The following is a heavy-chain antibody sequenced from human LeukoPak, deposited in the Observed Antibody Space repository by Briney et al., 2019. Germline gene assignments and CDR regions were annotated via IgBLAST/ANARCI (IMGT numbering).Heavy chain of an antibody. CDR3: AKYVSTGWFDP. V-gene: IGHV4-59*08. J-gene: IGHJ5*02. CDR2: IYYSGST. Sequence: SETLSLTCTVSGGSISGSYWSWIRQPPGKGLEWIGYIYYSGSTNYNPSLKSRVTISVDTSDNQFSLKLTPVTAADTAVYYCAKYVSTGWFDPWGQGTLVTVSS. D-gene: IGHD5/OR15-5a*01. CDR1: GGSISGSY.